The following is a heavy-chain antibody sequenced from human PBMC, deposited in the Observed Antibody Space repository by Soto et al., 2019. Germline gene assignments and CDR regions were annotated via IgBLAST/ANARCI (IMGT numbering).Heavy chain of an antibody. V-gene: IGHV3-11*01. CDR2: ISSSGSTI. CDR3: ARDQQWLPAFDI. CDR1: GFTFSDYY. Sequence: PGGSLRLSCAASGFTFSDYYMSWIRQAPGKGLEWVSYISSSGSTIYYADSVKGRFTISRDNAKNLLYLQMNSLRAEDTAVYYCARDQQWLPAFDIWGQGTMVTVSS. D-gene: IGHD6-19*01. J-gene: IGHJ3*02.